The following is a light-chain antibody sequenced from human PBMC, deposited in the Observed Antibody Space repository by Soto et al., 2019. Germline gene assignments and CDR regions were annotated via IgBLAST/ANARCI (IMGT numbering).Light chain of an antibody. CDR1: QVIGNY. CDR2: GAY. Sequence: DIQMTQSPSSLSASVGDRVTINCRASQVIGNYLAWYQQTPGKVPKLLIYGAYTLQSGVPSRFSGSGSGTDFTLTISSLQPEDVAIYYCQKYNSGLITFGQGTRLEIK. J-gene: IGKJ5*01. V-gene: IGKV1-27*01. CDR3: QKYNSGLIT.